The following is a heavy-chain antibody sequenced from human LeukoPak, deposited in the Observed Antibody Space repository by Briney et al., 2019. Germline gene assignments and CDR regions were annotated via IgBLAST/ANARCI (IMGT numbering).Heavy chain of an antibody. CDR3: ARDEGYCSSTSCYNDYYGMDV. J-gene: IGHJ6*02. Sequence: GGSLRLSCAASGFTFSSYGMHWVRQAPGKGLEWVAVIWYDGSNKYYADSVKGRFTISRDNSKNTLYLQMNSLRAEDTAVYYCARDEGYCSSTSCYNDYYGMDVWGQGTTVTVSS. CDR1: GFTFSSYG. CDR2: IWYDGSNK. V-gene: IGHV3-33*01. D-gene: IGHD2-2*02.